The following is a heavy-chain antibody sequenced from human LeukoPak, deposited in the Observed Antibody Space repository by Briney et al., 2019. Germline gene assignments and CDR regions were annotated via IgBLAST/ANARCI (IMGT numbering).Heavy chain of an antibody. D-gene: IGHD1-26*01. CDR3: AKDSSGYVDY. CDR2: IRYDGSYK. CDR1: GLTFSDYG. V-gene: IGHV3-30*02. J-gene: IGHJ4*02. Sequence: GGSLRLSCAASGLTFSDYGIHWVRQAPGKGLEWVTFIRYDGSYKYYADSVKGRFTISRDNSMNTLYLQMNSLRAEDTALYYCAKDSSGYVDYWGQGTLVTVSS.